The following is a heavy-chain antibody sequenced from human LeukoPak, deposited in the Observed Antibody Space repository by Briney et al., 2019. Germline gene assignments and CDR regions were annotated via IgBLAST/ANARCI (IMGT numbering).Heavy chain of an antibody. CDR3: ARGRRGSGSYYKSENSSGHGRLSYFDY. Sequence: SETLSLTCTVSGGSISTITYYWGWIRQPPGKGLEWVGHMYYRGNTFYNPSLKSRVTISVDTSKNQFSLKLSSVTAADTAVYYCARGRRGSGSYYKSENSSGHGRLSYFDYWGQGTLVTVSS. CDR2: MYYRGNT. CDR1: GGSISTITYY. J-gene: IGHJ4*02. D-gene: IGHD3-10*01. V-gene: IGHV4-39*07.